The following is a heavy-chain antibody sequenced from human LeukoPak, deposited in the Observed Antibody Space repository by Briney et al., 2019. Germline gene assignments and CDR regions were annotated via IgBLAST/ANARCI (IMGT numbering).Heavy chain of an antibody. CDR2: IHYSGST. J-gene: IGHJ6*03. Sequence: PSETLSLACTVSGGSISSYYRSWIRQPPGKGLEWIGYIHYSGSTNYNPSLKSRVTISVDTSKNQFSLKLSSVTAADTAVYYCARTTEGYCRGRSCYSYYYMDVWGKGTTVTVSS. V-gene: IGHV4-59*01. D-gene: IGHD2-15*01. CDR3: ARTTEGYCRGRSCYSYYYMDV. CDR1: GGSISSYY.